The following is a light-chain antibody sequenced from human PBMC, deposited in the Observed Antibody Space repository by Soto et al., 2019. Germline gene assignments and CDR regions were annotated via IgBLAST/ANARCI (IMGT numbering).Light chain of an antibody. J-gene: IGKJ1*01. CDR3: QQYGSPPQT. Sequence: EIVLTQSPGTLSLSPGERATLSCRASQSVGSNFLAWYQQKPGQAPRLLFYGASSRATGIPDRFSGSGSGTDFTLTISRLESEDFAVYYCQQYGSPPQTFGQGTKVEV. CDR2: GAS. CDR1: QSVGSNF. V-gene: IGKV3-20*01.